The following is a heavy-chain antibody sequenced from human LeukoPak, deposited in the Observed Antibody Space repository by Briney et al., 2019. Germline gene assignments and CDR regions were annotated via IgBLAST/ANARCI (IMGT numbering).Heavy chain of an antibody. D-gene: IGHD2-2*01. V-gene: IGHV4-59*01. Sequence: SETLSLTCTVSGGSISGYFWSWIRQPPGKGLEWIGYIFHTGTTNYNPSLNSRVTISVDTSKNQFSLKLSSVTAADTAVYYCARDQFCSNTICSTGYYYMDVWGKGTTVTVSS. J-gene: IGHJ6*03. CDR1: GGSISGYF. CDR2: IFHTGTT. CDR3: ARDQFCSNTICSTGYYYMDV.